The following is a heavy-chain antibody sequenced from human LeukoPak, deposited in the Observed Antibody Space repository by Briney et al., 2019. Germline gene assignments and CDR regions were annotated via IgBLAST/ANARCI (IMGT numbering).Heavy chain of an antibody. CDR3: ARQYYYGSGSYYPAY. D-gene: IGHD3-10*01. V-gene: IGHV3-30*01. J-gene: IGHJ4*02. CDR2: ISYDRSNK. Sequence: GRSLRLSCAASGFTFSSYAMHWVRQAPGKGLEWVAVISYDRSNKYYADSVKGRFTISRDNSKNTLYLQMNSLRAEDTAVYYCARQYYYGSGSYYPAYWGQGTLVTVSS. CDR1: GFTFSSYA.